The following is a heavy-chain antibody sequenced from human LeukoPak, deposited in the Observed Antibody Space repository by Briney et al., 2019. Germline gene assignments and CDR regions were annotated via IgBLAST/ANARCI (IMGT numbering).Heavy chain of an antibody. D-gene: IGHD6-13*01. Sequence: SETLSLTCTVSGGSISNYHWGWIRQPPGKGLEWIGYIFYSGSTNDNPSLKSRVTISVDTSKNQFSLRLSSVTAADTAVYYCARDVVAAAGTWDYWGQGTLVTVSS. CDR3: ARDVVAAAGTWDY. V-gene: IGHV4-59*01. CDR2: IFYSGST. J-gene: IGHJ4*02. CDR1: GGSISNYH.